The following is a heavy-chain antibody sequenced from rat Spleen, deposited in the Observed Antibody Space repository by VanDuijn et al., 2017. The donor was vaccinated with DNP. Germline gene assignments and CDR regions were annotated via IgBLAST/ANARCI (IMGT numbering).Heavy chain of an antibody. CDR2: INTDGGST. D-gene: IGHD5-1*01. V-gene: IGHV5S23*01. J-gene: IGHJ2*01. CDR1: GFTFSDYA. CDR3: AKAGSSGDY. Sequence: EVQLVESGGGLVQPGNSLRLSCAASGFTFSDYAMAWVRQSPKKGLEWVASINTDGGSTYYPDSVKGRFTISRDNAENTVYLQMNSLRSEDTATYYCAKAGSSGDYWGQGVMVTVSS.